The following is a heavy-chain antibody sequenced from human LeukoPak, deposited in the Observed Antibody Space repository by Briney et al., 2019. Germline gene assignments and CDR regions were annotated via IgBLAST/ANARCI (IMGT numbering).Heavy chain of an antibody. Sequence: SETLSLTCTVSGDSISSYYWSWIRQPAGKGLEWIGRIYTSGSTNYNPSLKSRVTMSVDTSKNQFSLKLSSVTAADTAVYYCARDSGYDYVWGSYRYNYFDYWGQGTLVTVSS. D-gene: IGHD3-16*02. CDR3: ARDSGYDYVWGSYRYNYFDY. V-gene: IGHV4-4*07. CDR1: GDSISSYY. J-gene: IGHJ4*02. CDR2: IYTSGST.